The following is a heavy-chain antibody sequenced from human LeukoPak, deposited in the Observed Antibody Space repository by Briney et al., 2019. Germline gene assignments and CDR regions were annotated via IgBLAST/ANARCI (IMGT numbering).Heavy chain of an antibody. CDR3: ARSRYDSSGYYGIIGN. CDR1: GFTFSSYG. Sequence: GRSLRLSCAASGFTFSSYGMHWVRQAPGKGLEWVAVISCDGSNKYYADSARGRFTISRDNSKNTLYLQMNSLRAEDTAVYYCARSRYDSSGYYGIIGNWGQGTLVTVSS. V-gene: IGHV3-30*03. CDR2: ISCDGSNK. D-gene: IGHD3-22*01. J-gene: IGHJ4*02.